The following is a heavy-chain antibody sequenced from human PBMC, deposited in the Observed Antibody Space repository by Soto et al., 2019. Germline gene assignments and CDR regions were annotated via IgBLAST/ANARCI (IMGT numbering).Heavy chain of an antibody. CDR3: ARGGRRYDSSGYYLDY. CDR1: GGTFSSYA. Sequence: QVQLVQSGAEVKKPGSSVKVSCKASGGTFSSYAISWVRQAPGQGLEWMGGIIPIFGTANYAQKFQGRVTITADESTSKAYMELSSLRSEDTAVYYCARGGRRYDSSGYYLDYWGQGTLVTVSS. J-gene: IGHJ4*02. V-gene: IGHV1-69*01. D-gene: IGHD3-22*01. CDR2: IIPIFGTA.